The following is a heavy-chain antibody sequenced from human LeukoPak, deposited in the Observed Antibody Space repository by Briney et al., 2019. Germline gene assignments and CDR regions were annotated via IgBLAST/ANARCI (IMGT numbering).Heavy chain of an antibody. D-gene: IGHD2-21*02. V-gene: IGHV3-30*02. CDR2: IRYDGSNK. Sequence: GGSLRLSCAASGSTFSSYGMHWVRQAPGKGLEWVAFIRYDGSNKYYADSVKGRFTISRDNSKNTLYLQMNSLRAEDTAVYYCAAVVTAQFDYWGQGTLVTVSS. CDR1: GSTFSSYG. J-gene: IGHJ4*02. CDR3: AAVVTAQFDY.